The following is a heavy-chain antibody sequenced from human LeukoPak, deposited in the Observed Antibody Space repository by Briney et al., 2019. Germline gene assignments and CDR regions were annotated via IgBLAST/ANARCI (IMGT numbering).Heavy chain of an antibody. CDR2: ISSSGSTI. Sequence: GRSLRLSCAASGFTFSDYYMSWIRQAPGKGLEWVSYISSSGSTIYYADSVKGRFTIPRDNAKNSLYLQINSLRAEDTAVYYCARDHLPVVTAIRSHYFDYWGQGTLVTVSS. J-gene: IGHJ4*02. D-gene: IGHD2-21*02. CDR1: GFTFSDYY. CDR3: ARDHLPVVTAIRSHYFDY. V-gene: IGHV3-11*01.